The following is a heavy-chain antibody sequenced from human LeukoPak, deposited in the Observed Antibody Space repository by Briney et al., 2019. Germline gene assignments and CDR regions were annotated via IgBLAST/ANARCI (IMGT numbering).Heavy chain of an antibody. CDR2: IYHSGST. J-gene: IGHJ4*02. Sequence: SETLSLTCAVSGGSISSSNWWSWVRQPPGKGLEWIGEIYHSGSTNYNPSLKSRVTISVDKSKNQFSLKLSSVTAADTAVYYCAGSSLEYSCGSLDYWGPGTLVTVSS. D-gene: IGHD5-18*01. V-gene: IGHV4-4*02. CDR1: GGSISSSNW. CDR3: AGSSLEYSCGSLDY.